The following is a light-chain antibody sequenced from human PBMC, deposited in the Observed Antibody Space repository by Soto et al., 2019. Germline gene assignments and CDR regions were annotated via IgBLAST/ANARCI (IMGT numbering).Light chain of an antibody. CDR2: EVS. V-gene: IGLV2-8*01. Sequence: HSALTQPPSASGCPGQSVTISCTGTSSDVGGYNYVSWYQQHPGKAPKLMIYEVSKRPSGVPDRFSGSKSGNTASLTVSGLQAEDEADYYCSSYAGSLYIFGTGTKVTVL. CDR1: SSDVGGYNY. CDR3: SSYAGSLYI. J-gene: IGLJ1*01.